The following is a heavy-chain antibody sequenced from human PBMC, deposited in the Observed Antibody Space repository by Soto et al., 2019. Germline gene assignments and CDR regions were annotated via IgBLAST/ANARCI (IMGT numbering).Heavy chain of an antibody. CDR3: AVSYDFWSGYMDV. D-gene: IGHD3-3*01. Sequence: SEILILTVTVSGGAVLSSSYYWGWIRQPPGKGLEWIGSIYYSGSTYYNPSLKSRVTISVDTSKNQFSLKLSSVTAADTAVYYCAVSYDFWSGYMDVWGKGTTVT. CDR1: GGAVLSSSYY. CDR2: IYYSGST. V-gene: IGHV4-39*01. J-gene: IGHJ6*03.